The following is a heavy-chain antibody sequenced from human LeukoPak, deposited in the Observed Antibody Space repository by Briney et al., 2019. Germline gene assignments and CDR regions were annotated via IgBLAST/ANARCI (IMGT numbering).Heavy chain of an antibody. J-gene: IGHJ5*02. CDR1: GFTFSTSG. CDR3: ARNWFDP. CDR2: IYSGGST. Sequence: GGSLRLSCAASGFTFSTSGMTWVRQAPGKGLEWVSVIYSGGSTYYADSVKGRFTISRDKSKNTVYLQMNSLRFEDTAMYYCARNWFDPWGQGTLVTVSS. V-gene: IGHV3-53*05.